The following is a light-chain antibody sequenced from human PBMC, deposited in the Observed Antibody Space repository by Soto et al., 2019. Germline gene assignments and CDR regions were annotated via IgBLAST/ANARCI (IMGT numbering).Light chain of an antibody. CDR3: SSYTSSSTQV. V-gene: IGLV2-14*01. CDR1: SSDVGGYNY. J-gene: IGLJ3*02. Sequence: QSALTQPASVSGSPGQSITISFTGTSSDVGGYNYVSWYQQHPGKAPKLMIYDVSNRPSGVSNRFSGSKSGNTASLTISGLQAEDEADYYCSSYTSSSTQVFGGGTKVTVL. CDR2: DVS.